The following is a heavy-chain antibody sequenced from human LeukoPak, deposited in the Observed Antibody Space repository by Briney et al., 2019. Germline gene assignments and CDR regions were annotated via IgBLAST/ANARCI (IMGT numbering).Heavy chain of an antibody. CDR2: ISSSSSYI. V-gene: IGHV3-21*04. J-gene: IGHJ4*02. D-gene: IGHD6-13*01. Sequence: PGASLRLSCAASAFTFSSYSTNSVRQAAGKGRGWVSSISSSSSYIYYAASVKGRFTISRDNAKNSLYLQMNSLRAEDTAVYYCAKDSGYSSSWYEDWGQGTLVTVSS. CDR3: AKDSGYSSSWYED. CDR1: AFTFSSYS.